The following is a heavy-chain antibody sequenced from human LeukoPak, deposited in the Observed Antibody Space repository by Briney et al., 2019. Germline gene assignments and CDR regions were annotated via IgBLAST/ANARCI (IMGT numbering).Heavy chain of an antibody. CDR3: ARVEPAAMAPDYYYYYYMDV. Sequence: SVKVSCKASGGTFSRYAISWVRQAPGHGLEWMVGIIPIFGTANYAQKFQGRVTITADESTTTAYMELSSMRSEETAVYYCARVEPAAMAPDYYYYYYMDVWGKGTTVTVSS. V-gene: IGHV1-69*13. CDR1: GGTFSRYA. J-gene: IGHJ6*03. D-gene: IGHD2-2*01. CDR2: IIPIFGTA.